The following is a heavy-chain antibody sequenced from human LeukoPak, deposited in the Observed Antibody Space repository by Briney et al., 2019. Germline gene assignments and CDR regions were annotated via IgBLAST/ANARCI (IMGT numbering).Heavy chain of an antibody. CDR3: AKASAGTCSGARCYYFDS. J-gene: IGHJ4*02. CDR2: FSGSVDTT. Sequence: GGSLRLSCAASGFSFSASAMHWVRQTPGKGLEWVSTFSGSVDTTYHADSVKGRFTISRDNSKNTVYLQMNSLRAEDTAVYYCAKASAGTCSGARCYYFDSWGQGTPVTVSS. CDR1: GFSFSASA. V-gene: IGHV3-23*01. D-gene: IGHD2-15*01.